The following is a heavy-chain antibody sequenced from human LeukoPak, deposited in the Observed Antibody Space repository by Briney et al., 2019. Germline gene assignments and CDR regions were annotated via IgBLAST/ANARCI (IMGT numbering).Heavy chain of an antibody. Sequence: PGGSLRLSCAASGFTFSSYWMHWVRQAPGKGLVWVSRINSDGSSTSYADSVKGRFTISRDNAKNSLYLQMNSLRAEDTAVYYCARETLPTFGGVIVYFDYWGQGTLVTVSS. V-gene: IGHV3-74*01. J-gene: IGHJ4*02. CDR1: GFTFSSYW. CDR3: ARETLPTFGGVIVYFDY. CDR2: INSDGSST. D-gene: IGHD3-16*02.